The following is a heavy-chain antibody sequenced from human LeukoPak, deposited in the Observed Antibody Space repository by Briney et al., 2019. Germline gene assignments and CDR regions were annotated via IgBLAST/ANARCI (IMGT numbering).Heavy chain of an antibody. D-gene: IGHD2-15*01. CDR3: ARPRYCSGGGCSHYMDV. CDR2: ISWNSGSI. Sequence: GGSLRLSCAASEFTFDDYAMHWVRQAPGKGLEWVSGISWNSGSIGYADSVKGRFTISRDNAKNSLYLQMNSLRAEDTAVYYCARPRYCSGGGCSHYMDVWGKGTTVTASS. J-gene: IGHJ6*03. CDR1: EFTFDDYA. V-gene: IGHV3-9*01.